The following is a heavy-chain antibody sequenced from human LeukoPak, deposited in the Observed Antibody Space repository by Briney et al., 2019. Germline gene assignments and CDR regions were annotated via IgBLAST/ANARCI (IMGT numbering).Heavy chain of an antibody. CDR2: ISGSGDNT. J-gene: IGHJ4*02. D-gene: IGHD3-16*01. Sequence: PGGSLRLSCAASGFTFSSYAMNWVRQASGKGLEWVSGISGSGDNTYYADSVKGRFTISRDNSKNTLYLQMNSLRAEDTAVYYCARDYAAYSWGQGTLVTVSS. CDR3: ARDYAAYS. CDR1: GFTFSSYA. V-gene: IGHV3-23*01.